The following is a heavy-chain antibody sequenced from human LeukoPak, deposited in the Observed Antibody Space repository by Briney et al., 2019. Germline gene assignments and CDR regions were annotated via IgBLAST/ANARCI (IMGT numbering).Heavy chain of an antibody. Sequence: SETLSLTCTVSGGSISSYYWSWIRQPAGKGLEWIGRIYTSGSTNYNPSLKSRVTISVDTSKNQFSLKLSSVTAADTAVYYCARNNYVLRYFDWLPTRDNWFDPWGQGTLVTVSS. CDR1: GGSISSYY. D-gene: IGHD3-9*01. V-gene: IGHV4-4*07. CDR2: IYTSGST. CDR3: ARNNYVLRYFDWLPTRDNWFDP. J-gene: IGHJ5*02.